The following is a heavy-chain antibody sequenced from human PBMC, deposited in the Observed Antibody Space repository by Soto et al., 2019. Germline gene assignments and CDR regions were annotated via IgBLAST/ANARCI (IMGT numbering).Heavy chain of an antibody. CDR1: GYSFTSLD. CDR3: ARGVSAGVDY. Sequence: QVQLVQSGAEVREPGASVKVSCKASGYSFTSLDINWVRQTAGQGLEWMGWMQPSTGRTGYAQKFQGRVTITRDTSINTAYMELTTLTADDTAFYYCARGVSAGVDYWGQGTLVNVSS. J-gene: IGHJ4*02. V-gene: IGHV1-8*01. CDR2: MQPSTGRT. D-gene: IGHD1-26*01.